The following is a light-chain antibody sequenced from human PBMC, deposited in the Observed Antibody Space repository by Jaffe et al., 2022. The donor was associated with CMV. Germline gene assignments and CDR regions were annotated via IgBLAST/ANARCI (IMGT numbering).Light chain of an antibody. CDR1: QYVGKY. CDR3: QQSYRSPFT. J-gene: IGKJ3*01. CDR2: AAS. Sequence: DIHMTQSPSSLSASVGDRVTITCRASQYVGKYLNWYQQKVGEAPRLLIFAASNLQSGVPSRFSGAGSATDFTLTISNLQPEDFATYYCQQSYRSPFTFGPGTKVDIK. V-gene: IGKV1-39*01.